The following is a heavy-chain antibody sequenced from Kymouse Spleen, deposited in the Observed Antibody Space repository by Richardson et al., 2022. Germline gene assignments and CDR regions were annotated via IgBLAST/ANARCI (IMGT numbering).Heavy chain of an antibody. CDR2: ISSSGSTI. CDR3: ARDGHCTNGVCYYYYYYGMDV. D-gene: IGHD2-8*01. Sequence: QVQLVESGGGLVKPGGSLRLSCAASGFTFSDYYMSWIRQAPGKGLEWVSYISSSGSTIYYADSVKGRFTISRDNAKNSLYLQMNSLRAEDTAVYYCARDGHCTNGVCYYYYYYGMDVWGQGTTVTVSS. J-gene: IGHJ6*02. CDR1: GFTFSDYY. V-gene: IGHV3-11*01.